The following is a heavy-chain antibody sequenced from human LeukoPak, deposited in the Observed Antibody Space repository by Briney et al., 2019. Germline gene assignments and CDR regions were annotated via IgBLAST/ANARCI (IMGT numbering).Heavy chain of an antibody. V-gene: IGHV3-48*02. CDR1: GFTFTYYS. D-gene: IGHD3-10*01. CDR2: VSSSTGAI. J-gene: IGHJ6*02. Sequence: GGSLRLSCAASGFTFTYYSMNWVRQAPGKGLEWLSYVSSSTGAIYYADSVKGRFTISKDNARNSLYPQMNSLRDEDTAVYYCARSGKPYGLDVWGQGTTVTVSS. CDR3: ARSGKPYGLDV.